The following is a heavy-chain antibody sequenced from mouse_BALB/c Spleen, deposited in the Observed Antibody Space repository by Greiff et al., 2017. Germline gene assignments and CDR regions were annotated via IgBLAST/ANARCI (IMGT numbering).Heavy chain of an antibody. CDR1: GFTFSSFG. CDR3: ARKNPSFDY. V-gene: IGHV5-17*02. J-gene: IGHJ2*01. CDR2: ISSGSSTI. Sequence: VQLKESGGGLVQPGGSRKLSCAASGFTFSSFGMHWVRQAPEKGLEWVAYISSGSSTIYYADTVKGRFTISRDNPKNTLFLRMTSLRSEDTAMYYCARKNPSFDYWGQGTTLTVSS.